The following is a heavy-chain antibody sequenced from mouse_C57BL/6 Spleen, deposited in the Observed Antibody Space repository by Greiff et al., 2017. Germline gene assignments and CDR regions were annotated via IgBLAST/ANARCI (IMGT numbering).Heavy chain of an antibody. CDR2: IGPGSGST. V-gene: IGHV1-77*01. CDR3: ARSEEYYDDDEGAMDY. Sequence: VQLQESGAELVKPGASVKISCKASGYTFTDYYINWVKQRPGQGLEWIGKIGPGSGSTYYNEKFKGKATLTADKSSSTAYMQLSSLTSEDSAVYFCARSEEYYDDDEGAMDYWGEGTSVTVSS. D-gene: IGHD2-4*01. CDR1: GYTFTDYY. J-gene: IGHJ4*01.